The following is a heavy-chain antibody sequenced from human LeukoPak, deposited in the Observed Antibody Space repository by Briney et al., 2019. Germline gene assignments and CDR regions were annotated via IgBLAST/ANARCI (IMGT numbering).Heavy chain of an antibody. CDR1: GYLFTSYW. CDR2: TYPGDSDT. CDR3: ARHAIAVAGTGYYYYMDV. Sequence: NPGASLQISCKGSGYLFTSYWIGWVRQMPGKGLEWMGITYPGDSDTRYSPSFQGQVTISADKSISTAYLQWSSLKASDTAMYYCARHAIAVAGTGYYYYMDVWGKGTTVTISS. D-gene: IGHD6-19*01. V-gene: IGHV5-51*01. J-gene: IGHJ6*03.